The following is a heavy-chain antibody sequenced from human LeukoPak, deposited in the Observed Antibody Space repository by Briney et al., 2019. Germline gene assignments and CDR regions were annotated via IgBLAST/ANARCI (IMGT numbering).Heavy chain of an antibody. CDR1: GGSISSYY. CDR2: IYYSGST. CDR3: AREKEYYYGSGSYGYYYYYGMDV. V-gene: IGHV4-59*01. J-gene: IGHJ6*02. D-gene: IGHD3-10*01. Sequence: PSESLSLTCTVAGGSISSYYWSWIRQPPGKGLEWVGYIYYSGSTNYNPSLKSRVTISVDTSKNQSSLKLSSVTAADTAVYYCAREKEYYYGSGSYGYYYYYGMDVWGQGTTVTVSS.